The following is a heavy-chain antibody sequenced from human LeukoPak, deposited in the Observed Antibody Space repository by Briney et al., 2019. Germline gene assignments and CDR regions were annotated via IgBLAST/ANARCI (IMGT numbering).Heavy chain of an antibody. CDR3: ARVPPPHYYDSSGRGDFDL. Sequence: SVKVSCKASGGTFSSYAISWVRQAPGQGLEWMGRIIPILGIANYAQKFQGRVTITADKSTSTAYMELSSLRSEDTAVYYCARVPPPHYYDSSGRGDFDLWGRGTLVTVSS. J-gene: IGHJ2*01. CDR1: GGTFSSYA. D-gene: IGHD3-22*01. CDR2: IIPILGIA. V-gene: IGHV1-69*04.